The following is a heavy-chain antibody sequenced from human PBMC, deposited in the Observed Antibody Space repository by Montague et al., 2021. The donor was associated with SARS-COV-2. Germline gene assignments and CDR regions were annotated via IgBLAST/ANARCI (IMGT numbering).Heavy chain of an antibody. D-gene: IGHD3-10*01. J-gene: IGHJ4*02. V-gene: IGHV4-34*01. Sequence: SETLSLTCAVYGGSFSGYYWNWIRQPPGKGLEWIGEINHSGSTNYNPSLKSRVTMSVDTSKNQFSLKLSSVTAADTAVYLCARGARQGYGFRLEYFDYWGQGTLVTVSS. CDR2: INHSGST. CDR3: ARGARQGYGFRLEYFDY. CDR1: GGSFSGYY.